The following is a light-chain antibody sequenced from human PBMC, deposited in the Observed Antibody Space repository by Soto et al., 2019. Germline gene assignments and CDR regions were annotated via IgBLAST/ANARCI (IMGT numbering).Light chain of an antibody. J-gene: IGKJ2*01. Sequence: EIVMTQSPATLSVSPGERATLSCRASQSVSSNLAWYQQKPGQAPRLLIYGASTRATTIPVRFSGSGSGTEFTLTISSLQSEDFAVYYCHQYDDGPYTFGQGTKVDIK. CDR3: HQYDDGPYT. CDR2: GAS. V-gene: IGKV3-15*01. CDR1: QSVSSN.